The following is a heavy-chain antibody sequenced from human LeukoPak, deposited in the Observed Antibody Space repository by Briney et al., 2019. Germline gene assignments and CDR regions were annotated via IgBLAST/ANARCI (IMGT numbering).Heavy chain of an antibody. D-gene: IGHD1-20*01. CDR2: INHSGST. V-gene: IGHV4-34*01. Sequence: SETLSLTCAVYGGSFSGYYWSWIRQPPGKGLEWIGEINHSGSTNYNPSLKSRVTISVDKSKNQFSLKLGSVTAADTAVYYCASTNWNYGYYYMDVWGKGTTVTVSS. CDR3: ASTNWNYGYYYMDV. J-gene: IGHJ6*03. CDR1: GGSFSGYY.